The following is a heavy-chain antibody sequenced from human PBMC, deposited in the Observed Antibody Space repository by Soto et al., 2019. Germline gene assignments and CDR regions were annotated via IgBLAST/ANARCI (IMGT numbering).Heavy chain of an antibody. CDR1: GDSVSSNSAA. CDR3: ARVRRGGIYYYYGMDV. D-gene: IGHD2-15*01. Sequence: QVQLQQSGPGLVKPSQTLSLTCAISGDSVSSNSAAWNWIRQSPSRGLAWLGRTYYRYKWYNDYGVSVKSRITINPDTSKNQFSLQLHSVAPADTAVYYCARVRRGGIYYYYGMDVWGQGTTVTVSS. CDR2: TYYRYKWYN. J-gene: IGHJ6*02. V-gene: IGHV6-1*01.